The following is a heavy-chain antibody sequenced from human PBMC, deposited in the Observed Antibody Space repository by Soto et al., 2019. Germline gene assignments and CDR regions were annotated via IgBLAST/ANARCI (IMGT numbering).Heavy chain of an antibody. V-gene: IGHV3-7*03. Sequence: LILSCAASGFTFSSYWMSWVRQAPGKGLEWVANIKQDGSEKYYVDSVKGRFTISRDNAKNSLYLQMNSLRAEDTAVYYCARDSSSSVYYYYGMDVWGQGXTVTVYS. J-gene: IGHJ6*02. CDR3: ARDSSSSVYYYYGMDV. D-gene: IGHD6-6*01. CDR1: GFTFSSYW. CDR2: IKQDGSEK.